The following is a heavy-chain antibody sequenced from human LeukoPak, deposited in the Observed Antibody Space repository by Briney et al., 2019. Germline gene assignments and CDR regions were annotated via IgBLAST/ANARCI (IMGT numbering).Heavy chain of an antibody. Sequence: ASVKVTCKASGYTFTSYGISWVRQAPGQGLEWMGWISGYNGYTHYANNHQGRVTMTTDTSTSTAYMELRSLRSDDTAVYYCARDEARYSSGYYRNWFDPSGQGTLVTVSS. CDR3: ARDEARYSSGYYRNWFDP. J-gene: IGHJ5*02. D-gene: IGHD3-22*01. CDR2: ISGYNGYT. V-gene: IGHV1-18*01. CDR1: GYTFTSYG.